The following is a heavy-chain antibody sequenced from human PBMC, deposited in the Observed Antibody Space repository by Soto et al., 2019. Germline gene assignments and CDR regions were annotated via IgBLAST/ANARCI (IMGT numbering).Heavy chain of an antibody. J-gene: IGHJ4*02. Sequence: GESLKISCKGSGYIFTSYWIGWVRQMPGKGLESMAIIYPGDSDTRYSPSFQGQVSISVDKSITTAYLQWNSLKASDTAIYYCARQWGDSSWPDYWGQGTLVTVSS. CDR1: GYIFTSYW. CDR2: IYPGDSDT. CDR3: ARQWGDSSWPDY. V-gene: IGHV5-51*01. D-gene: IGHD6-13*01.